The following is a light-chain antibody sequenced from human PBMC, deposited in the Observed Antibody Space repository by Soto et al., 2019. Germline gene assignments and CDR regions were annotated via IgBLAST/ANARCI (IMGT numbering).Light chain of an antibody. J-gene: IGKJ4*01. V-gene: IGKV1-39*01. Sequence: DIQMTQSPSSLSASVGDRVTITCRASQSINSHLNWYQQKPGKPPKLLIHTTSSLQSGVPSRFSGSGAGTYFSLTISSLQPEDVATYYCQQWDSTPQTFGGGTKVEI. CDR2: TTS. CDR3: QQWDSTPQT. CDR1: QSINSH.